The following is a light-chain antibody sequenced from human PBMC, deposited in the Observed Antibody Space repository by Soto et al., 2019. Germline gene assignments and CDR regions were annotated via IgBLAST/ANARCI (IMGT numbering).Light chain of an antibody. Sequence: DIQMTQSPSCLSASVGDRVTITCRARQSISSYLNWYQQKPGKAPKLLIYAASSLQSGVPSRFSASGSGTDFTLTISSLQPEDFATYDWQQSYSTRVTFGPGTKVDIK. J-gene: IGKJ3*01. V-gene: IGKV1-39*01. CDR2: AAS. CDR1: QSISSY. CDR3: QQSYSTRVT.